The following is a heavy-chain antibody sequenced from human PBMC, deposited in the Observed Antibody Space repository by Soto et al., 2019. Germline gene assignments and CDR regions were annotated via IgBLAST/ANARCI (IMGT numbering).Heavy chain of an antibody. V-gene: IGHV4-31*03. Sequence: SETLSLTCTVSSGSISSGGYYWSWIRQHPGKGLEWIGYIYYGGSAYYNPSLKSRVTISVDTSKNQFSLKLNSVTAADTAVYYCARVGYCSGGSCYGYYYYYGMDVWGQGTTVTVSS. J-gene: IGHJ6*02. D-gene: IGHD2-15*01. CDR2: IYYGGSA. CDR3: ARVGYCSGGSCYGYYYYYGMDV. CDR1: SGSISSGGYY.